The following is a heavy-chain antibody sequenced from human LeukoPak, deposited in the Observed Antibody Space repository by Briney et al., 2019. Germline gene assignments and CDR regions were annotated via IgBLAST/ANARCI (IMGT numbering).Heavy chain of an antibody. CDR1: GFTFSSYG. V-gene: IGHV3-23*01. D-gene: IGHD3-22*01. J-gene: IGHJ4*02. CDR3: ARRAGDYSHPYDY. Sequence: GGPLRLSCAASGFTFSSYGMSWVRQAPGKGLEWVSAISGSGDSTYYADSVKGRFTISRDNSKNTLYLQMNTLRAEDTAVYYCARRAGDYSHPYDYWGQGNPVTLSS. CDR2: ISGSGDST.